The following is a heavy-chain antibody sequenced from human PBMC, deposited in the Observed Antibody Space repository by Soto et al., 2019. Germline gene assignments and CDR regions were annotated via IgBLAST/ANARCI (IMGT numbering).Heavy chain of an antibody. V-gene: IGHV4-31*03. D-gene: IGHD1-26*01. CDR2: IYYSGST. J-gene: IGHJ4*02. Sequence: SETLSLTCTVSGGSISSGGYYWSWIRQHPGKGLEWIGYIYYSGSTYYNPSLKSRVTISVDTSKNQFSLKLSSVTAADTAVYYCARDRETRFDYWGQGTLVTVSS. CDR1: GGSISSGGYY. CDR3: ARDRETRFDY.